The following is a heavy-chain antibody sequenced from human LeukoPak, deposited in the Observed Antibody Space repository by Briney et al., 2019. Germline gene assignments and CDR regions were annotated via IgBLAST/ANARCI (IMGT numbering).Heavy chain of an antibody. D-gene: IGHD5-18*01. CDR3: AKGRPEGGYSYDPDY. CDR1: GLTFRDAW. V-gene: IGHV3-30*18. J-gene: IGHJ4*02. Sequence: GGSLRLSCAVSGLTFRDAWMSWVRQAPGKGLEWVAVISYDGSNKYYADSVKGRFTISRDNSKNTLYLQMNSLRAEDTAVYYCAKGRPEGGYSYDPDYWGQGTLVTVSS. CDR2: ISYDGSNK.